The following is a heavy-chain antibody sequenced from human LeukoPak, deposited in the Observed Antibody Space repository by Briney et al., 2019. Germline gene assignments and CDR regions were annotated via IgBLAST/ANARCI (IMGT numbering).Heavy chain of an antibody. CDR3: ARDSPYGTAGY. Sequence: PGGSLRLSCAASGVTFSNYNMNWVRQAPGQGLEWVSSISSSSSYIYYADSVKGRFTISRDNTKNSLYLQMNSLRAEDTAVYYCARDSPYGTAGYWGQGTLVTVSS. V-gene: IGHV3-21*01. CDR1: GVTFSNYN. CDR2: ISSSSSYI. D-gene: IGHD2-8*02. J-gene: IGHJ4*02.